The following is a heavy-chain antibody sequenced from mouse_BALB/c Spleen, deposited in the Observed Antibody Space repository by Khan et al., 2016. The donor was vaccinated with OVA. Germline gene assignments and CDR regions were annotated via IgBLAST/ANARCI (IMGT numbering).Heavy chain of an antibody. CDR2: INTYTGEP. CDR1: GYTFTNYG. V-gene: IGHV9-1*02. CDR3: ARMGSCWDFDD. J-gene: IGHJ1*01. Sequence: QMQLVQSGPELKKPGETVKISCKASGYTFTNYGMNWVKQGPGKGLKWMGWINTYTGEPTYTDDFKGRFTFSVETSSSTAYLQLSNLKTEDLTIYYCARMGSCWDFDDWGEGTTVTVSS.